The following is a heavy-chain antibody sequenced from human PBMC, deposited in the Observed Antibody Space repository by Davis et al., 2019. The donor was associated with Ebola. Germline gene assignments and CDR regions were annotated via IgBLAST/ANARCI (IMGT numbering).Heavy chain of an antibody. CDR2: ISGSGGST. J-gene: IGHJ4*02. D-gene: IGHD2-8*01. Sequence: GESLKISCAASGFTFSSYAMSWVRQAPGKGLEWVSAISGSGGSTYYADSVKGRFTISRDNSKNTLYLQMNSLRAEDTAVYYCAKEAGYCTNGVCYYFDYWGQGTLVTVSS. CDR3: AKEAGYCTNGVCYYFDY. CDR1: GFTFSSYA. V-gene: IGHV3-23*01.